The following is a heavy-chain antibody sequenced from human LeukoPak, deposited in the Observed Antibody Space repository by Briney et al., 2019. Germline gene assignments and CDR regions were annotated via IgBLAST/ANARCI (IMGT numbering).Heavy chain of an antibody. CDR2: ISYIVST. J-gene: IGHJ3*02. CDR3: ARDPPTETKGLDI. D-gene: IGHD4-17*01. CDR1: GGSICSHY. Sequence: PSETPSLICTGSGGSICSHYCGWGPQPPGKGLEGSEYISYIVSTNDNPSPKSRVTIAVYTSTNQISLKLSSVTGADTAVYYCARDPPTETKGLDIWGQGRMVTASS. V-gene: IGHV4-59*11.